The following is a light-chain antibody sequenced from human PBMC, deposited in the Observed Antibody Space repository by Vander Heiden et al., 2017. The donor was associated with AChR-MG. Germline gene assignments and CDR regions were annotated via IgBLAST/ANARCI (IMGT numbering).Light chain of an antibody. CDR3: ETWDSNTEV. V-gene: IGLV4-60*02. J-gene: IGLJ3*02. Sequence: QPVLTPSSPASASLGSSVKLTSTLSSGHSSDSIAWHQQQPGKDPRYLMKREGSGSYNKGSGVPDRFSASSSGADRYLTISNLQYEEEADYYCETWDSNTEVFGGGTKLTVL. CDR1: SGHSSDS. CDR2: REGSGSY.